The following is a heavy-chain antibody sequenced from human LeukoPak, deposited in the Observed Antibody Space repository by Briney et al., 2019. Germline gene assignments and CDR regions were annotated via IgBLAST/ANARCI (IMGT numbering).Heavy chain of an antibody. J-gene: IGHJ6*03. V-gene: IGHV1-69*13. CDR2: IIPIFGTA. CDR3: ARHYGSGSYYLRYYYYYYMDV. Sequence: ASVKVSCKASGGTFSSYAISWARQAPGQGLEWMGGIIPIFGTANYAQKFQGRVTITADESTSTAYMELSSLRSEDTAVYYCARHYGSGSYYLRYYYYYYMDVWGKGTTVTISS. D-gene: IGHD3-10*01. CDR1: GGTFSSYA.